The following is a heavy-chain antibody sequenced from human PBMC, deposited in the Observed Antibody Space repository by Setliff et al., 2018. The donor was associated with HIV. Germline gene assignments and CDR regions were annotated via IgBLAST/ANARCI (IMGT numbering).Heavy chain of an antibody. Sequence: SETLSLTCAVYGGSLSGYSWSWIRQPPGKGLEWIGEIFHNGTIKYNSSLKSRVALSIDTSKSQISLNLTSLTTADTAVYYCTRDPGIVLVPPIRSDVWGQGTMVTVSS. J-gene: IGHJ3*01. V-gene: IGHV4-34*12. CDR1: GGSLSGYS. CDR2: IFHNGTI. D-gene: IGHD2-2*01. CDR3: TRDPGIVLVPPIRSDV.